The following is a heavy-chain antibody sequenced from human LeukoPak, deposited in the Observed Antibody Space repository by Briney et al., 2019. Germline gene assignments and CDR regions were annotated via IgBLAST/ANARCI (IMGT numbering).Heavy chain of an antibody. Sequence: ASVKVSCKASGYTFTGYYMHWVRQAPGQGLEWMGWINPNSGGTNYAQKFQGRVTMTRDTSISTAYMELSSLRSDDTAVYYCARTFYGDYDAFDIWGQGTMVTVSS. V-gene: IGHV1-2*02. D-gene: IGHD4-17*01. CDR3: ARTFYGDYDAFDI. CDR1: GYTFTGYY. CDR2: INPNSGGT. J-gene: IGHJ3*02.